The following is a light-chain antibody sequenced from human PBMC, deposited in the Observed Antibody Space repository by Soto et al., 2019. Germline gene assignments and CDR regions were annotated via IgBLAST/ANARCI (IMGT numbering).Light chain of an antibody. J-gene: IGKJ2*01. CDR1: QSVLYSSNNKNY. V-gene: IGKV4-1*01. CDR3: QQYYSIPYT. CDR2: WAS. Sequence: DIVMTQSPDSLAGSLGERATINCKSSQSVLYSSNNKNYLAWYQQKPGQPPKLLIYWASTRESGVPARFSGSGSGTDFTLTISSLQAEDVAVYYCQQYYSIPYTFGQGTELEIK.